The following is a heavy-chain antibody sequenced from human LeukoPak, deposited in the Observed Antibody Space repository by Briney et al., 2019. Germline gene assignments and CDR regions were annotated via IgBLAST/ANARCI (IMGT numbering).Heavy chain of an antibody. V-gene: IGHV3-7*04. J-gene: IGHJ4*02. CDR1: GFTFSMYC. CDR2: IKHDGSEK. CDR3: ARITGIEAAGDY. Sequence: GGSLRLSCAASGFTFSMYCMSWVRQAPGKGLEWVANIKHDGSEKFYVDSVKGRFIISRDNAKNSLFLQLNSLRDEDTAVYYCARITGIEAAGDYWGQGTLVTVSS. D-gene: IGHD6-25*01.